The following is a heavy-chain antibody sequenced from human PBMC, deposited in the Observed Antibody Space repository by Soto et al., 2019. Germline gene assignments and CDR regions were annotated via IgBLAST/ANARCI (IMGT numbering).Heavy chain of an antibody. D-gene: IGHD2-15*01. Sequence: GGSLRLSCAASGFTFSSYGMHWVRQAPGKGLEWVAVIWYDGSNKYYADSVKGRFTISRDNSKNTLYLQMNSLRAEDTAVYYCARDSCSGGSCYSSHFDYWGQGTLVTVSS. V-gene: IGHV3-33*01. J-gene: IGHJ4*02. CDR1: GFTFSSYG. CDR3: ARDSCSGGSCYSSHFDY. CDR2: IWYDGSNK.